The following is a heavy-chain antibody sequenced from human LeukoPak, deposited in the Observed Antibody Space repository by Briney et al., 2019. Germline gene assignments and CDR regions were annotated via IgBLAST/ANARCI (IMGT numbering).Heavy chain of an antibody. J-gene: IGHJ4*02. V-gene: IGHV3-23*01. CDR2: ISGSGGST. CDR3: AKRLEMATIGGFDY. CDR1: GFTFSSYA. Sequence: GGSLRLSCAASGFTFSSYAMSWVRQAPGKGLEWVSAISGSGGSTYYADSVKGRFTISRDNSKHTLYLQMNSLRAEDTAVYYGAKRLEMATIGGFDYWGQGTLVTVSS. D-gene: IGHD5-24*01.